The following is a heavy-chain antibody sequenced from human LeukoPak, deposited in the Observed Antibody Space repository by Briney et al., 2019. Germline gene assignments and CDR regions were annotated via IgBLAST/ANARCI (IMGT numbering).Heavy chain of an antibody. Sequence: PGGSLRLSCVASGFTFRNHGMIWVRQAPGKGLEWLSYISPRSETKNYADSVKDRFTISRDDAENSVYLHTNSLRAEDTAVYYCARVEGPTVNTMYYDLWGHGTLVTVSS. D-gene: IGHD4-11*01. CDR1: GFTFRNHG. CDR3: ARVEGPTVNTMYYDL. J-gene: IGHJ4*01. CDR2: ISPRSETK. V-gene: IGHV3-48*01.